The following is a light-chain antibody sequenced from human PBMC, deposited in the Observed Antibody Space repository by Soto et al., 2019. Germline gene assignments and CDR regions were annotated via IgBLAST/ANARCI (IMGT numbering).Light chain of an antibody. CDR1: QSVSSN. CDR3: QQYNNWYFMYT. Sequence: EIVMTQSPATLSVSPGERATLSCRASQSVSSNLAWYQQKPGQAPRLLIYGASTRATGIPARFSGSGSGTEFTLTISSLQSEDFAVYYCQQYNNWYFMYTLGQGTKLEIK. V-gene: IGKV3-15*01. J-gene: IGKJ2*01. CDR2: GAS.